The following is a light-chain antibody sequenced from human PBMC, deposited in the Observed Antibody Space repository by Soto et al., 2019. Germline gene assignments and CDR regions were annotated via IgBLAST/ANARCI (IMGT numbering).Light chain of an antibody. CDR1: ESVGSN. CDR2: AAS. Sequence: EIVMTQAPATLSGSLGDRATLSCRASESVGSNLAWFQQKPGQAPRLLIFAASSRATDLPARFSGSGSGTEFNFTISSLQSEDFGVYYCQQYGSSPWTFGQGTKVDIK. J-gene: IGKJ1*01. V-gene: IGKV3-15*01. CDR3: QQYGSSPWT.